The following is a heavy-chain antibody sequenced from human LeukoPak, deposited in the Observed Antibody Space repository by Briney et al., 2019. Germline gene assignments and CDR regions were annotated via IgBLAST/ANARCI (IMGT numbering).Heavy chain of an antibody. V-gene: IGHV3-30*03. Sequence: PGGSPRLSCAASGFTFRSYGKHWVRPAPGKGLEWLAVISYDGSNKYYADSVKGRFTISRDNSKNTLYLQMNSLRAEDTAVYYCATGVREAARLDYWGQGTLVTVSS. D-gene: IGHD6-6*01. CDR3: ATGVREAARLDY. CDR2: ISYDGSNK. J-gene: IGHJ4*02. CDR1: GFTFRSYG.